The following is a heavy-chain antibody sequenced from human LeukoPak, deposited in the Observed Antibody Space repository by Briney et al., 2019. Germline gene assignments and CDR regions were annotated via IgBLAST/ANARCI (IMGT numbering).Heavy chain of an antibody. D-gene: IGHD5-24*01. J-gene: IGHJ4*02. CDR1: GGTFSSNT. Sequence: ASVKVSCKASGGTFSSNTISWVRQAPGQGLEWLGRIIPILGIANYAQKFQGRVTITADKSTSTAYMELSSLRSEDTAVYYCAIDRTGRDGYNFPGYRGQGTLVTVSS. CDR3: AIDRTGRDGYNFPGY. V-gene: IGHV1-69*04. CDR2: IIPILGIA.